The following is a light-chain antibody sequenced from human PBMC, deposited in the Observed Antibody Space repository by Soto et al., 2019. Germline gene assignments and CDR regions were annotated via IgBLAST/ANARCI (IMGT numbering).Light chain of an antibody. CDR3: QQYGSSPLT. CDR1: QSVSSY. CDR2: GAS. J-gene: IGKJ4*01. V-gene: IGKV3-15*01. Sequence: EIVMTQSPATLSVSPGERVTLSCRASQSVSSYLAWYQHKPGQPPRLLIYGASTRATGIPARFSGSGSGTDFTLTISSLQSEDFAVYYCQQYGSSPLTFGGGTKVDIK.